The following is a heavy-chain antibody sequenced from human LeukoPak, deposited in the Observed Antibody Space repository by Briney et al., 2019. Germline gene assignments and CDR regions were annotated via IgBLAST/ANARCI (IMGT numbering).Heavy chain of an antibody. CDR3: ARQRIAVAGTLGPPGYYYYGMDV. J-gene: IGHJ6*02. Sequence: GGSLRLSCAASGFTFSDYYMSWIRQAPGKGLEWVSYISSSGSTIYYADSVKGRFTISRDNAKNSLYLQMNSLRAEDTAVYYCARQRIAVAGTLGPPGYYYYGMDVWGQGTTVTVSS. CDR2: ISSSGSTI. D-gene: IGHD6-19*01. V-gene: IGHV3-11*01. CDR1: GFTFSDYY.